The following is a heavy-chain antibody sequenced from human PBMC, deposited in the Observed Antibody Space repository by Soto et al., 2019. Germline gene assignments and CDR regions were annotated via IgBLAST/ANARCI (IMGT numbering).Heavy chain of an antibody. J-gene: IGHJ5*02. Sequence: SETLSLTCAVYGGSFSGYYWSWIRQPTGKGLEWIGEINHSGSTNYNPSLKSRVTISVDTSKNQFSLKLSSVTAADTAVYYCARVTTGTTPHNWFDPWGQGTLVTVSS. D-gene: IGHD1-7*01. CDR2: INHSGST. CDR1: GGSFSGYY. CDR3: ARVTTGTTPHNWFDP. V-gene: IGHV4-34*01.